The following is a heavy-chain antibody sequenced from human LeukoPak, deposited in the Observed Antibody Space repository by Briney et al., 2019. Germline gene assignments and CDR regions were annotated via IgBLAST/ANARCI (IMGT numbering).Heavy chain of an antibody. CDR1: GFTFSSYS. V-gene: IGHV3-21*01. CDR3: ASPSSSSDDAFDI. D-gene: IGHD6-13*01. Sequence: PGGSLRLSCAASGFTFSSYSMNWVRQAPGKGLEWVSSISSSSSYIYYADSVKGRFTISRDNAENSLYLQMNSLRAEDTAVYYCASPSSSSDDAFDIWGQGTMVTVSS. J-gene: IGHJ3*02. CDR2: ISSSSSYI.